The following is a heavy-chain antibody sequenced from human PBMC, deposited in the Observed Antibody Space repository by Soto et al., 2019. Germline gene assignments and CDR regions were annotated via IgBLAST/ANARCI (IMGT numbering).Heavy chain of an antibody. CDR1: GYTFTDYA. V-gene: IGHV1-3*01. J-gene: IGHJ4*02. Sequence: QVQLVQSGAKVKKPGASVKVFCKASGYTFTDYAIHWVRQAPGQRLELMGWIAPGNGNTKYSQNFQGRVTITRDTSATTAYMELSSLRSEDTAVYYCAKGSRMWTPDYWGQGTLVTVSS. D-gene: IGHD2-21*01. CDR3: AKGSRMWTPDY. CDR2: IAPGNGNT.